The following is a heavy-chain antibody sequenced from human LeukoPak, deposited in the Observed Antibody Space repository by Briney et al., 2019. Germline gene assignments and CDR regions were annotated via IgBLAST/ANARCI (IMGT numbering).Heavy chain of an antibody. D-gene: IGHD3-10*01. J-gene: IGHJ4*02. CDR1: GFTFSSYG. CDR2: ISYDGSNK. CDR3: AKNYGSGSYTVDY. Sequence: GGSLRLSCAASGFTFSSYGMHWVRQAPGKGLEWVAVISYDGSNKYYADSVKGRFTISRDNSKNTLYLQMSSRRAEDTAVYYCAKNYGSGSYTVDYWGQGTLVTVSS. V-gene: IGHV3-30*18.